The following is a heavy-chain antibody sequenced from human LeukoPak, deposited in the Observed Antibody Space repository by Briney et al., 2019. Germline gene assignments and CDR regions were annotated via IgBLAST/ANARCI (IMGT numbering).Heavy chain of an antibody. CDR3: AKDGATQSLAPYYYGMDV. D-gene: IGHD4/OR15-4a*01. V-gene: IGHV3-9*01. Sequence: PGRSLRLSCAASGFTFDNYAMHWVRQAPGKGLEWVSGISWNSGSIGYADSVKGRFTISRDNAKNSLYLQMNSLRAEDTALYYCAKDGATQSLAPYYYGMDVWGQGTTATVSS. CDR1: GFTFDNYA. CDR2: ISWNSGSI. J-gene: IGHJ6*02.